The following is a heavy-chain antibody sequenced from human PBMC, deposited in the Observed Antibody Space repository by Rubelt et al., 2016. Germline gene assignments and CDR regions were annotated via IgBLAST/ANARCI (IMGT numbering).Heavy chain of an antibody. D-gene: IGHD6-6*01. CDR1: GFSLSNARMG. V-gene: IGHV2-26*01. CDR2: IFSNDEK. Sequence: QVTLKESGPVLVKPTETLTLTCTVSGFSLSNARMGVSWIRQPPGKALEWLANIFSNDEKSYSTSLKSRLTISKDTSKSQVVLTMTNMDPVDTATYYCARIRSRYSSSGDYYYYGMDVWGQGTTVTVSS. J-gene: IGHJ6*02. CDR3: ARIRSRYSSSGDYYYYGMDV.